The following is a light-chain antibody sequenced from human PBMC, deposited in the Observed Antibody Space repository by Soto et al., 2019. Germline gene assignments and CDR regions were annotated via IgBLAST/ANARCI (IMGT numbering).Light chain of an antibody. Sequence: DIQMTQSPSTLSASVGDRVTITCRASQTISSWLAWYQQKPGKAPKPLIYDASKLESGVPSRFSGSGSGTDFTLTISSLQPDDFATYYCQQYDSYSPRWTFGQGTKVEI. CDR3: QQYDSYSPRWT. CDR2: DAS. CDR1: QTISSW. V-gene: IGKV1-5*01. J-gene: IGKJ1*01.